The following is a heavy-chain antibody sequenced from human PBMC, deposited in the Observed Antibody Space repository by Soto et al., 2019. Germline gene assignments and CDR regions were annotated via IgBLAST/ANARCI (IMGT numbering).Heavy chain of an antibody. D-gene: IGHD2-8*01. CDR2: IYPGDSDT. J-gene: IGHJ4*02. V-gene: IGHV5-51*01. CDR1: GYSFTSYW. CDR3: ARLKPQFCTYGVCYGEGYYFDY. Sequence: PGESLKISCKGSGYSFTSYWIGWVRQMPGKGLEWMGIIYPGDSDTRYSPSFQGQVTISADKSISTAYLQWSSLKASDTAMYYCARLKPQFCTYGVCYGEGYYFDYWGQGTLVPVSS.